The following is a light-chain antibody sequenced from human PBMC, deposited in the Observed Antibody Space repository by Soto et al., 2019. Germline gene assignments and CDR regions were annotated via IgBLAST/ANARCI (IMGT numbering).Light chain of an antibody. Sequence: QSDLTQAASVSGSPGQSITISCTGTSSDVGGYNYVSWYQQHPGKAPKLMIYDVSNRPSGVSNRFSGSKSGNTASLTISGLQAEDEADYYCSSYTSSSRVFGTGTKVTVL. CDR2: DVS. CDR3: SSYTSSSRV. J-gene: IGLJ1*01. V-gene: IGLV2-14*01. CDR1: SSDVGGYNY.